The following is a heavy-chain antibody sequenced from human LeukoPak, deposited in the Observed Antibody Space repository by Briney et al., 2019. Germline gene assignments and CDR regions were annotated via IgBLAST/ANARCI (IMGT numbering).Heavy chain of an antibody. D-gene: IGHD3-10*01. V-gene: IGHV3-64D*06. J-gene: IGHJ6*02. Sequence: SGGSLRLSCSASGLTFSSYAIHWVRQVPGKGLEYVSGISSNGDTTYYADSVKGRFTISRDNSKNTVYLQMSSLRAEDTAVYYCVKGRAMYYFGSGSYYNVGYGMDVWGQGTTVTVSS. CDR3: VKGRAMYYFGSGSYYNVGYGMDV. CDR1: GLTFSSYA. CDR2: ISSNGDTT.